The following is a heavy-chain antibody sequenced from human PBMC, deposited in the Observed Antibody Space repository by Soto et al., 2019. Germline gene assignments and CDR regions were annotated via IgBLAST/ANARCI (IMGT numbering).Heavy chain of an antibody. D-gene: IGHD5-12*01. Sequence: SVKVSCKASGGTFSSYAISWVRQAPGQGLEWMGGIIPIFGTANYAQKFQGRVTITADESTSTAYMELSSLRSEDTAVYYCARGGDGYNWNYYYGMDVWGQGTTVTVS. CDR2: IIPIFGTA. V-gene: IGHV1-69*13. CDR1: GGTFSSYA. J-gene: IGHJ6*02. CDR3: ARGGDGYNWNYYYGMDV.